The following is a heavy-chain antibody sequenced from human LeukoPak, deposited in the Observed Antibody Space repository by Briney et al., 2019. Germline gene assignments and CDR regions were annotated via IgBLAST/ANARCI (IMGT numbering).Heavy chain of an antibody. CDR1: GYTFTGYY. Sequence: GASVKVSCKASGYTFTGYYMHWVRQAPGQGLEWMGWINPNSGGTNYAQKFQGRVTMTRDTSISTAYMEPSRLRSDDTAVYYCARGGFVVVPADKNWFDPWGQGTLVTVSS. D-gene: IGHD2-2*01. V-gene: IGHV1-2*02. J-gene: IGHJ5*02. CDR2: INPNSGGT. CDR3: ARGGFVVVPADKNWFDP.